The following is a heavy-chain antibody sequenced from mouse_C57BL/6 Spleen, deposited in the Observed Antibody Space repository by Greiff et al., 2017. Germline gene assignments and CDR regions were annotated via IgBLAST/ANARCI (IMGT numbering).Heavy chain of an antibody. J-gene: IGHJ4*01. CDR3: ARDQGGYSNPYAMDY. CDR2: INYDGSST. D-gene: IGHD2-5*01. Sequence: EVKVVESEGGLVQPGSSMKLSCTASGFTFSDYYMAWVRQVPEKGLEWVANINYDGSSTYYLDSLKGRFIISRDNAKNILYLQMSSLKSEDTATYYCARDQGGYSNPYAMDYWGQGTSVTVSS. CDR1: GFTFSDYY. V-gene: IGHV5-16*01.